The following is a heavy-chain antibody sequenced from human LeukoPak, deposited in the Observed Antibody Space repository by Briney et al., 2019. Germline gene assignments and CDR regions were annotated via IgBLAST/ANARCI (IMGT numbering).Heavy chain of an antibody. CDR1: GGSFSGYY. D-gene: IGHD3-3*01. J-gene: IGHJ4*02. CDR2: INHSGST. V-gene: IGHV4-34*01. Sequence: KPSETLFLTCAVYGGSFSGYYWSWIRQPPGKGLEWIGEINHSGSTNYNPSLKSRVTISVDTSKNQFSLKLSSVTAADTAVYYCARRGKLTIFGLLTQYSFDYWGQGTLVTVSS. CDR3: ARRGKLTIFGLLTQYSFDY.